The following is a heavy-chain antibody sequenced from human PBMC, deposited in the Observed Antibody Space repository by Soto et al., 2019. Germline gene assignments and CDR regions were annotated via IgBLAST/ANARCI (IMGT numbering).Heavy chain of an antibody. CDR3: ASNYYDSGGYYYVVDY. Sequence: SVKVSCKASGGTFSSYAISWVRQSPGQGLEWMGGIIPIFGTANYAQKFQGRVTITADESTSTAYMELSSLRSEDTAVYYCASNYYDSGGYYYVVDYWGQGTLVTVPQ. V-gene: IGHV1-69*13. CDR2: IIPIFGTA. J-gene: IGHJ4*02. CDR1: GGTFSSYA. D-gene: IGHD3-22*01.